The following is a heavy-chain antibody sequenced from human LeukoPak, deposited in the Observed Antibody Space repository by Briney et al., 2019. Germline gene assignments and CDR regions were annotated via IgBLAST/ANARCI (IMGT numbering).Heavy chain of an antibody. Sequence: SQTLSLTCTVSGGSISSGSYYWSWFRQPAGKGLEWIGRIYTSGSTNYNPSLKSRVTISVDTSKNQFSLKLSSVTAADTAVYYCVLAVAGGFDYWGQGTLVTVSS. D-gene: IGHD6-19*01. V-gene: IGHV4-61*02. CDR1: GGSISSGSYY. CDR2: IYTSGST. J-gene: IGHJ4*02. CDR3: VLAVAGGFDY.